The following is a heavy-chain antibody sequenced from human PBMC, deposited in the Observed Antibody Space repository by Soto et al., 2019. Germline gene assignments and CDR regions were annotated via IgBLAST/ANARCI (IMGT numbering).Heavy chain of an antibody. V-gene: IGHV1-2*04. Sequence: ASVKLSCKASGYTFTGYYMHWVRQAPGQGLEWMGWINPNSGGTNYAQKFQDWVTMTSDTSISTAYMDLSRLRSDDTAVYYCARGGATSFGVVHYYYYGMDVWG. CDR3: ARGGATSFGVVHYYYYGMDV. J-gene: IGHJ6*02. CDR2: INPNSGGT. D-gene: IGHD3-3*01. CDR1: GYTFTGYY.